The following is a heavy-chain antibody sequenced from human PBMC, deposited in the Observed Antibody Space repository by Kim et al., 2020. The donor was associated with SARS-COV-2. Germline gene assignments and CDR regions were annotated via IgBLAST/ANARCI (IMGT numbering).Heavy chain of an antibody. CDR3: AKDLVAVVGPLDY. D-gene: IGHD6-19*01. V-gene: IGHV3-23*01. J-gene: IGHJ4*02. Sequence: YADSVKGRFTISRDNSKNTLYLQMNSLRAEDTAVYYCAKDLVAVVGPLDYWGQGTLVTVSS.